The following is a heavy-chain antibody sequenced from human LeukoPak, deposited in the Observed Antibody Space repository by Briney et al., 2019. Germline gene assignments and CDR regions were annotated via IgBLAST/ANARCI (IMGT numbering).Heavy chain of an antibody. CDR1: GFTFSNYN. CDR3: ARDPYSGGYGSYYYYYMDV. J-gene: IGHJ6*03. D-gene: IGHD1-26*01. Sequence: GGSLRFSCAASGFTFSNYNMNWVRQAPGKVLEWVSSITYSSTYIYYADSVKGRFTISRDNAKNSVYLEMNSLRAEDTAVYYCARDPYSGGYGSYYYYYMDVWGKGTTVTISS. V-gene: IGHV3-21*01. CDR2: ITYSSTYI.